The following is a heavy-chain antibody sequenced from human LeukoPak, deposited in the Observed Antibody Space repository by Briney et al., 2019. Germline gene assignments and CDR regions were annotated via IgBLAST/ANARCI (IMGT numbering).Heavy chain of an antibody. CDR2: ISYDGSNK. Sequence: GGSLRLSCAASGFTFSSYAMHWVRQAPGKGLEWVAVISYDGSNKYYADSVKGRFTISRDNSKNTLYLQMNSLRAEDTAVYYCARMEERGYKDAFDIWGQGTMVTVSS. D-gene: IGHD5-24*01. V-gene: IGHV3-30-3*01. CDR3: ARMEERGYKDAFDI. J-gene: IGHJ3*02. CDR1: GFTFSSYA.